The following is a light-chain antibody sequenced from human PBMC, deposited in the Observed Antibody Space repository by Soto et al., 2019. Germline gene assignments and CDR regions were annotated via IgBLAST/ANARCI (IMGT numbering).Light chain of an antibody. V-gene: IGKV1-8*01. CDR1: QDISSY. Sequence: AIRMTQSPSSFSASTGDRVTITCRASQDISSYLAWYQQKPGKAPKLLIYTASTLQSGVPSRFSGSGSGTDFTLTISCLQSEDFATYYCQQYYSYPWTFGQGTKVEI. CDR3: QQYYSYPWT. J-gene: IGKJ1*01. CDR2: TAS.